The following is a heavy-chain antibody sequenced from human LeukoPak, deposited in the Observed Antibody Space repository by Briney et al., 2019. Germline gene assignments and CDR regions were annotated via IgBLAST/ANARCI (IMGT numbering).Heavy chain of an antibody. Sequence: SEALSLTCTVSGGSISNYYWGWIRQPPGKGLEWIGSIYYSGNTYYNPSLKSRVTLSIDTSKNQFSLRLSSVTAADTAVYHCARHSYGTFDYWGQGTLVTVSS. D-gene: IGHD5-18*01. CDR3: ARHSYGTFDY. J-gene: IGHJ4*02. CDR1: GGSISNYY. CDR2: IYYSGNT. V-gene: IGHV4-39*01.